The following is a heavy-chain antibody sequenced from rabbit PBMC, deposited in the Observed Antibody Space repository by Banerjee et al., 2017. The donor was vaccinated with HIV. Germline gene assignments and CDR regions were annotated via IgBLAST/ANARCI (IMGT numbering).Heavy chain of an antibody. CDR3: VREVAAKFGL. V-gene: IGHV1S47*01. CDR1: GFDFSSNA. CDR2: VDNGDGST. J-gene: IGHJ3*01. D-gene: IGHD4-1*01. Sequence: QEQLVESGGGLVQPEGSLTLTCKASGFDFSSNAMCWVRQAPGKRPEWIACVDNGDGSTYYASWVNGRFTISSHNAQNTLFLQLNSLTAADTATYFCVREVAAKFGLWGQGTLVTVS.